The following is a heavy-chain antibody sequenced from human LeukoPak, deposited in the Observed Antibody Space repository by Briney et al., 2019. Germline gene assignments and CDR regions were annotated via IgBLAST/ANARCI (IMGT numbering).Heavy chain of an antibody. Sequence: PGGSLRLSCVASGFTCSNFAMSWVRQAPGKGLEWVSAISGSGGSTYYADSVKGRFTISRDNSKNTLYLQMNSLRAEDTAVYYCAKEKGYSSSWYSDYWGQGTLVTVSS. CDR2: ISGSGGST. CDR3: AKEKGYSSSWYSDY. J-gene: IGHJ4*02. CDR1: GFTCSNFA. D-gene: IGHD6-13*01. V-gene: IGHV3-23*01.